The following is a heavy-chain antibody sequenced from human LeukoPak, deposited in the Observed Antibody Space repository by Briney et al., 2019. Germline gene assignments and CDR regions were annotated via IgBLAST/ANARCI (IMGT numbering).Heavy chain of an antibody. CDR2: ISSDGSNT. D-gene: IGHD3-10*01. J-gene: IGHJ6*02. V-gene: IGHV3-30*03. Sequence: GGSLRLSCAASGFTFSSYGMHWVRQAPGKGLDWVAVISSDGSNTHYADSVKGRFTISRDNSKNTLYLEMSSLRAEDTAVYYCARDSSNGPGRNSYGMDVWGQGTTVTVSS. CDR1: GFTFSSYG. CDR3: ARDSSNGPGRNSYGMDV.